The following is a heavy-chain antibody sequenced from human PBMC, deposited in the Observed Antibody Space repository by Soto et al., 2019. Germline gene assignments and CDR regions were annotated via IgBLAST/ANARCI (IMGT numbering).Heavy chain of an antibody. V-gene: IGHV1-18*01. Sequence: GASVKGSCKAFGYPFTSFGISWGRQAPGQGLEWMGCISAYSGNTNYAQKFQGRVTLTTDTSTTTAYMELRSLRSDDTAVYYCARRRSAVTRYFDYWGQGTLVTVSS. CDR2: ISAYSGNT. J-gene: IGHJ4*02. D-gene: IGHD4-17*01. CDR1: GYPFTSFG. CDR3: ARRRSAVTRYFDY.